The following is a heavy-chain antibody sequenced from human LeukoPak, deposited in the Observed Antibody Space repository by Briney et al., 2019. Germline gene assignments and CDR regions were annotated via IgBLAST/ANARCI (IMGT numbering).Heavy chain of an antibody. CDR2: FDPEDGET. CDR3: ARDGYCSSTSCLVQFDY. V-gene: IGHV1-24*01. CDR1: GYTLTELS. J-gene: IGHJ4*02. D-gene: IGHD2-2*03. Sequence: ASVKVSCTVSGYTLTELSMHWVRQAPGKGLEWMGGFDPEDGETIYAQKFQGRVTMTEDTSTDTAYMELSSLRSEDTAVYYCARDGYCSSTSCLVQFDYWGQGTLVTVSS.